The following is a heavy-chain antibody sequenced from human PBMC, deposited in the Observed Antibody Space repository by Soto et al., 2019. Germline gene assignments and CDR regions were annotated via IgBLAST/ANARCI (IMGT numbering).Heavy chain of an antibody. J-gene: IGHJ6*03. CDR2: ISSNGGST. Sequence: GGSLRLSCAASGFTFSSYAMHWVRQAPGKGLEYVSAISSNGGSTYYANSVKGRFTISRDNSKNTLYLQMGSLRAEDMAVYYCARDSGYSNYEDSYYYYMDVWGKGTTVTVSS. V-gene: IGHV3-64*01. CDR1: GFTFSSYA. CDR3: ARDSGYSNYEDSYYYYMDV. D-gene: IGHD4-4*01.